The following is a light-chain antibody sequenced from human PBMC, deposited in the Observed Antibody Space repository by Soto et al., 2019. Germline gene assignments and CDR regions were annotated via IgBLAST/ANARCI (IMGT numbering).Light chain of an antibody. V-gene: IGLV7-46*01. CDR3: LLSYSGARPVV. CDR1: TGAVTSGHY. CDR2: DTS. J-gene: IGLJ2*01. Sequence: QAVVTQEPSLTVSPGGTVTLTCGSSTGAVTSGHYPYWFQQKPGQAPRTLIYDTSNKHSWTPARFSGSLLGGKAALTLSGAQPADEAEYYCLLSYSGARPVVFGGGTKLTVL.